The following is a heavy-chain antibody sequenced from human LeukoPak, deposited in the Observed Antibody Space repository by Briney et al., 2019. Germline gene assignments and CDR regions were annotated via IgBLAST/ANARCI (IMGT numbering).Heavy chain of an antibody. CDR2: IDWDDDK. CDR3: ARIPTYGDYAYFDY. V-gene: IGHV2-70*04. J-gene: IGHJ4*02. D-gene: IGHD4-17*01. CDR1: GFSLSTTGMR. Sequence: SGPTLVNPTQTLTLTCTISGFSLSTTGMRVSWIRQLPGKALESLARIDWDDDKFYNTSLKTRLTISKDTSKNQVVLTMTNMDPVDTATYYCARIPTYGDYAYFDYWGQGTLVTVSS.